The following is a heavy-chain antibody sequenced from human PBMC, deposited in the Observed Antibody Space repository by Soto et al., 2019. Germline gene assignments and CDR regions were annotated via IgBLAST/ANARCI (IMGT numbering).Heavy chain of an antibody. V-gene: IGHV3-9*01. J-gene: IGHJ6*02. Sequence: EVQLVESGGGLVQPGRSLRLSCAASGFRFEDYAMHWVRQAPGKGLEWVSGIAWNSDIIGYVDSVKGRFTISRDNGKNSLYLQMNGLRPEDTALYYCAKDHYGSAIYGMDVWGQGTTVTVSS. CDR1: GFRFEDYA. D-gene: IGHD3-10*01. CDR3: AKDHYGSAIYGMDV. CDR2: IAWNSDII.